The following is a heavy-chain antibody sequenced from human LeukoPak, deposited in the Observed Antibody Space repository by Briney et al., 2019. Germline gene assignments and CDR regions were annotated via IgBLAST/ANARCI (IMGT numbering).Heavy chain of an antibody. CDR1: GFNFRTYW. V-gene: IGHV3-7*01. CDR2: INLDGSET. D-gene: IGHD5/OR15-5a*01. J-gene: IGHJ6*03. Sequence: PGGSLRLSCAASGFNFRTYWMSWVRQAPGKGLEWVANINLDGSETYYVDSVKGRFTISRDNAKDSLYLQMNSLRADGTAVYYCARDRRLDFYYYMDVWGKGTTVTVSS. CDR3: ARDRRLDFYYYMDV.